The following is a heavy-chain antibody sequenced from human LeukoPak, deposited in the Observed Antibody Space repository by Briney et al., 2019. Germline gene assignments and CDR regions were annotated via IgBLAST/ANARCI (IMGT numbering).Heavy chain of an antibody. CDR2: ITGNGGRT. D-gene: IGHD3-3*02. V-gene: IGHV3-64D*09. J-gene: IGHJ4*02. CDR1: GFTFSNYA. CDR3: VKVLGAYIADY. Sequence: PGGSLRLSCSASGFTFSNYAMHWVRQAPGQGLEYVSTITGNGGRTYYADSVKGRFTISRDNSKNTLYLQMSSLRPEDTAVYYCVKVLGAYIADYWGQGTLVTVSS.